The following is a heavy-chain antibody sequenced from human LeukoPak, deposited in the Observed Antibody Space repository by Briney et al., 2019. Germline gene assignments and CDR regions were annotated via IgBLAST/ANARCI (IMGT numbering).Heavy chain of an antibody. J-gene: IGHJ4*02. D-gene: IGHD3-22*01. V-gene: IGHV1-69*05. CDR3: AREVGGAYYYDSSGYYYFDY. CDR2: IIPIFGTA. CDR1: GGTFSSYA. Sequence: SVKVSCKASGGTFSSYAISWVRPAPGQGLEWMGRIIPIFGTANYAQKFQGRVTITTDESTSTAYMELSSLRSEDTAVYYCAREVGGAYYYDSSGYYYFDYWGQGTLVTVSS.